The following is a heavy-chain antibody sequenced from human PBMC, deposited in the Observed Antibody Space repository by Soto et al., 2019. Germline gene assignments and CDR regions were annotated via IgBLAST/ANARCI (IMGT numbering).Heavy chain of an antibody. CDR2: IFYTGVT. V-gene: IGHV4-61*03. J-gene: IGHJ2*01. D-gene: IGHD3-22*01. CDR3: VRVLDSSWYADL. Sequence: TWIRQAPGTGLEYIGYIFYTGVTNYNPSLSSRVTISLDTSKNHFSLKLNSMTAADTAVYYCVRVLDSSWYADLWGRGTLVTVSS.